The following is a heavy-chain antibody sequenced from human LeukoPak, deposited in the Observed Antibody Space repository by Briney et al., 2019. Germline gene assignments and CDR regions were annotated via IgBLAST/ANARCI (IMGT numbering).Heavy chain of an antibody. V-gene: IGHV1-3*01. J-gene: IGHJ4*02. CDR3: AREGAIAVAGFDF. CDR2: INAGNGNT. CDR1: GYTFTSYA. D-gene: IGHD6-19*01. Sequence: ASVKVSCKASGYTFTSYAMHWVRQAPGQRLEWMGWINAGNGNTKYSQKLQGRVTITRDTSASTAYMELSSLRSEDTAVYYCAREGAIAVAGFDFWGQGTLVTVSS.